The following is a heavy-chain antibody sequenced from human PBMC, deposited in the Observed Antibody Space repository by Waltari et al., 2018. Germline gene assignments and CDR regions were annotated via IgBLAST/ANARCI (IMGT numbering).Heavy chain of an antibody. V-gene: IGHV3-23*01. J-gene: IGHJ4*02. CDR1: GFTFSSYA. D-gene: IGHD2-15*01. CDR2: ISGSGGST. CDR3: AKGGAGGRRQGYSN. Sequence: EVQLLESGGGLVQPGGSLRLSCAASGFTFSSYAMSWVRQAPGKGLEWVSAISGSGGSTYYADSVKGRFTISRDNSKNTLYLQMNSLRAEDTAIYYCAKGGAGGRRQGYSNWGQGTLVTVSS.